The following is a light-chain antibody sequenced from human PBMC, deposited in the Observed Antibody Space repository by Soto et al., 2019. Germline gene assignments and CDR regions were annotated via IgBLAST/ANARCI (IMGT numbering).Light chain of an antibody. CDR1: SSDVGGYND. Sequence: QSALTQPASVSGSPGQSITISCTGTSSDVGGYNDVSWYQQHPGKAPKLIIYDVSNRPSRVSNRLSGSKSGNTASLTISGLQAEDEADYYCSSSTTTSALVVFGGGTKVTVL. CDR2: DVS. CDR3: SSSTTTSALVV. J-gene: IGLJ2*01. V-gene: IGLV2-14*03.